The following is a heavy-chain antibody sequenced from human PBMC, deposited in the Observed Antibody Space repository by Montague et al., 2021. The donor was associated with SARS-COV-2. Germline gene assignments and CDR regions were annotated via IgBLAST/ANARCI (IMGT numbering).Heavy chain of an antibody. CDR1: GYSFTSYW. CDR3: ARLGYYDSSGVLRAYCFDY. J-gene: IGHJ4*02. V-gene: IGHV5-51*01. Sequence: QSGAEVKKPGESLKISCKGSGYSFTSYWIGWVRQMPGKGLEWMGIIYPGDSDTRYSPSFQGQVTISADKSISTAYLQWSSLKASDTAMYYCARLGYYDSSGVLRAYCFDYWGQGTLVTVSS. D-gene: IGHD3-22*01. CDR2: IYPGDSDT.